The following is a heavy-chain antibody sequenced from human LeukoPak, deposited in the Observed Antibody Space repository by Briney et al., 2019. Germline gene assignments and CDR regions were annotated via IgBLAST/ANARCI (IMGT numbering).Heavy chain of an antibody. CDR2: ISYDGSNK. V-gene: IGHV3-30*18. CDR3: AKDQGYSSSWYRGYYFDY. D-gene: IGHD6-13*01. Sequence: GRSLRLSCAASGFTFSSYGMHWVRQAPGKGLEWVAVISYDGSNKYYADSVKGRFTISRDNSKNTLYLQMNSLRAEDTAVYYCAKDQGYSSSWYRGYYFDYWGQGTLVTVSS. J-gene: IGHJ4*02. CDR1: GFTFSSYG.